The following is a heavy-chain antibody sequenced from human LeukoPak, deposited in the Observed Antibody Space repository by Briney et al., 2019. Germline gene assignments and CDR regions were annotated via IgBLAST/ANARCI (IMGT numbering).Heavy chain of an antibody. CDR3: AKNDYGSLYGMDI. Sequence: PPGGSLRLSCAASGFTFSTYAMSWVRQAPGKGLEWVSGISGSGGSTYYADSVKGRFTISRDNSKNTLYLQMNSLRAEDTAVYYCAKNDYGSLYGMDIWGKGTTVTVSS. CDR1: GFTFSTYA. CDR2: ISGSGGST. V-gene: IGHV3-23*01. D-gene: IGHD4-17*01. J-gene: IGHJ6*04.